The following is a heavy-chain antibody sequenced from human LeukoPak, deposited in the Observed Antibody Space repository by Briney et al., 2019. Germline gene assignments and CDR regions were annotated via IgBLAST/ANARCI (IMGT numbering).Heavy chain of an antibody. CDR2: INHSGST. V-gene: IGHV4-34*01. Sequence: SETLSLTCAVYGGSFSGYYWSWIRQPPGKGLEWIGEINHSGSTNYNPSLKSRVTISVDTSKNQFSLKLSSVTAADTAVYYCARDRGLYSYGSYYFDYWGQGTLVTVSS. J-gene: IGHJ4*02. CDR3: ARDRGLYSYGSYYFDY. D-gene: IGHD5-18*01. CDR1: GGSFSGYY.